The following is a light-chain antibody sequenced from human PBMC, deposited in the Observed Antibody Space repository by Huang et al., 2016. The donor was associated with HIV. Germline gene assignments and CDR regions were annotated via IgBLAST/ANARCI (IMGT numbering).Light chain of an antibody. Sequence: AIQLTQSPSSLSASVGDRVTITCRASQDITNDLGWYQQKPGKPPKLLISAASTLRSGVPSRFSGSGSGTDFTLTISSLQPEDFATYFCLQDFNYPRTFGQGTRVEIK. J-gene: IGKJ1*01. CDR3: LQDFNYPRT. CDR1: QDITND. CDR2: AAS. V-gene: IGKV1-6*02.